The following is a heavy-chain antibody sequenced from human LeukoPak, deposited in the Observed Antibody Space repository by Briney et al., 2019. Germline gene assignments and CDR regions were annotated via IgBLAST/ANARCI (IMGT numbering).Heavy chain of an antibody. CDR2: ITTSDGNT. CDR1: GFTFSSYT. Sequence: GGSLRLSCAASGFTFSSYTMSWVRQAPGKGLEWVSTITTSDGNTYYADSVKGRFTISRDNAKNSLYLQMNSLRAEDTAVYYCAREGSYYDFWSGYYPLDYWGQGTLVTVSS. J-gene: IGHJ4*02. D-gene: IGHD3-3*01. CDR3: AREGSYYDFWSGYYPLDY. V-gene: IGHV3-21*04.